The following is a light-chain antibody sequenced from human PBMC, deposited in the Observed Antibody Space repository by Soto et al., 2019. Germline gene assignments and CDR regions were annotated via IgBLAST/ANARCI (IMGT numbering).Light chain of an antibody. CDR2: DVS. CDR1: SSDVGGFEY. CDR3: ISYTSINLDV. J-gene: IGLJ1*01. Sequence: QSVLTQPASVSGSPGQSISISCTGTSSDVGGFEYVSWYQQHAGKAPKLMIYDVSSRPSGVSNRFSGSKSGNTASLTISGLQAEDEADYYCISYTSINLDVLGTGTKVTVL. V-gene: IGLV2-14*01.